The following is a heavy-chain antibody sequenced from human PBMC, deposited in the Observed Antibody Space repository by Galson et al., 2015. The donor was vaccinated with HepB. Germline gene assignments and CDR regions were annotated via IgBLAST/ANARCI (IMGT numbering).Heavy chain of an antibody. D-gene: IGHD3-10*01. J-gene: IGHJ4*02. CDR1: GYKFTSYY. V-gene: IGHV1-46*01. CDR2: INPSGGST. Sequence: SVKVSCKASGYKFTSYYMHWVRQAPGQGLEWMGIINPSGGSTDYAQKFRGRLTMTRDTSTSTVFMELSSLRSGDTAVYHCARGVLLLDGPDYWGQGTLVTVSS. CDR3: ARGVLLLDGPDY.